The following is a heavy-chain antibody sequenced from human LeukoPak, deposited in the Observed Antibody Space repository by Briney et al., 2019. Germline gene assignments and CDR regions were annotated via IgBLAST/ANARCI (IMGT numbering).Heavy chain of an antibody. CDR1: GFTFSTYG. CDR2: ISSSSSTI. D-gene: IGHD1-26*01. V-gene: IGHV3-48*02. Sequence: GGSLRLSCADSGFTFSTYGMNWVRQAPGKGLEWVSYISSSSSTIYYADSVKGRFTISRDNAKNSLYLQMNSLRDEDTAVYLCASLPTGVGYFDLWGQGTLVTVSS. CDR3: ASLPTGVGYFDL. J-gene: IGHJ4*02.